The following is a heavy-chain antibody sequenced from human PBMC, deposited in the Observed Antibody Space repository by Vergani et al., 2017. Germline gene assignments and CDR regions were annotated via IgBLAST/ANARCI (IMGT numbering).Heavy chain of an antibody. V-gene: IGHV3-33*01. CDR2: SWYDGNNQ. CDR3: SRDRRIMYNWFDP. Sequence: VQLVESGGGPVKPGGSLRLSCAASGFTFSAYGMHGVRQAPGKGLEGGAVSWYDGNNQYYADSVKGRFTISRDNSKNTLYLQMNSLGVEDTAVYYCSRDRRIMYNWFDPWGQGTLVTVSS. CDR1: GFTFSAYG. J-gene: IGHJ5*02. D-gene: IGHD3-16*01.